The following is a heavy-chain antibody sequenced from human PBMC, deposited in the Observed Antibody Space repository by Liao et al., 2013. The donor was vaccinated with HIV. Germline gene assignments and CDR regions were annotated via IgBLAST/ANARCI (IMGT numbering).Heavy chain of an antibody. Sequence: QVQLQESGPGLVKPSETLTLTCSVSGGSISNYQWNWIRQPAGKGLEWIGRIYTSGSTNYNPSLKSRVTMSLDTSKNQFSLKLTSVTAADTAVYYCARDPNFWSGPGYWGQGTLVTVSS. V-gene: IGHV4-4*07. D-gene: IGHD3-3*01. CDR3: ARDPNFWSGPGY. J-gene: IGHJ4*02. CDR1: GGSISNYQ. CDR2: IYTSGST.